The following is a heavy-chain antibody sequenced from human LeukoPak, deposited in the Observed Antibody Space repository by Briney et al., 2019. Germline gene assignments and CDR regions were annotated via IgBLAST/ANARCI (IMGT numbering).Heavy chain of an antibody. CDR2: IYSGGST. V-gene: IGHV3-53*01. Sequence: PGGSLRLSSAASGLTVSKNYMSWVRQAPGKGLESVSVIYSGGSTYYADSVRGRFTISRDNSKNTLYLQMNSLRAEDTAVYYCARDATIYCSGGSCYDGGRWFDPWGQGTLVTVSS. CDR3: ARDATIYCSGGSCYDGGRWFDP. D-gene: IGHD2-15*01. CDR1: GLTVSKNY. J-gene: IGHJ5*02.